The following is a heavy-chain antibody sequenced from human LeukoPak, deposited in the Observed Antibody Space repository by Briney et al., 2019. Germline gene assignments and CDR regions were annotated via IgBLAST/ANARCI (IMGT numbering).Heavy chain of an antibody. D-gene: IGHD3-9*01. CDR2: ISSDGNDK. V-gene: IGHV3-30*04. CDR3: GREGHYDILTGYSPVEYYYYFMDV. Sequence: GGSLRLSCAASGFTFSHYSLHWVRQAPGKGLEWVAVISSDGNDKHYADSVKGRFTISRDNSRDTLFLEMSSLRPEDSAVYYCGREGHYDILTGYSPVEYYYYFMDVWGKGTTVTVSS. J-gene: IGHJ6*03. CDR1: GFTFSHYS.